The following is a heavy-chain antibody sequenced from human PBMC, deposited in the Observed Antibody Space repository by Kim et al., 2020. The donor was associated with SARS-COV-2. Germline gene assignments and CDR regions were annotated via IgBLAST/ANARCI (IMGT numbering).Heavy chain of an antibody. CDR3: ARDIYGAWFGELLTGDAFDI. V-gene: IGHV3-21*01. J-gene: IGHJ3*02. D-gene: IGHD3-10*01. CDR1: GFTFSSYN. CDR2: ISSSSSYI. Sequence: GGSLRLSCAASGFTFSSYNMNWVRQAPGKGLEWVSSISSSSSYIYYADSVKGRFTISRDNAKNSLYLQMNSLRAEDTAVYYCARDIYGAWFGELLTGDAFDIGAKGKMVTVSS.